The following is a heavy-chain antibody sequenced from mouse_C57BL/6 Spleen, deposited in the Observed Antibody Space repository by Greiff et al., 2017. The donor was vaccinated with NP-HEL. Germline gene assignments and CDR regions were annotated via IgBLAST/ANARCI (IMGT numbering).Heavy chain of an antibody. CDR3: ARSKLRNDY. CDR1: GYTFTSYW. CDR2: IYPGSGST. J-gene: IGHJ2*01. V-gene: IGHV1-55*01. D-gene: IGHD3-2*02. Sequence: QVQLKQPGAELVKPGASVKMSCKASGYTFTSYWITWVKQRPGQGLEWIGDIYPGSGSTNYNEKIKSKATLPVDTSSSTAYMQLSSLTSEDSAVYYCARSKLRNDYWGQGTTLTVSS.